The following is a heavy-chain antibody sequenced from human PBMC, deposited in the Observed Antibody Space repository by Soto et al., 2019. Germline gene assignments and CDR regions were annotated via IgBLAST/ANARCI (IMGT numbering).Heavy chain of an antibody. J-gene: IGHJ4*02. CDR3: ARDRWDMIVVD. Sequence: QVQLVESGGGLVKPGGSLRLSCAASGFTFSDYYMSWIRQAPGKGLEWVSYISSSSSYTNYADSVKGRFTISRDNAKNSLYLQMNSLRAEDTAVYYCARDRWDMIVVDWGQGTLVTVSS. V-gene: IGHV3-11*05. D-gene: IGHD3-22*01. CDR2: ISSSSSYT. CDR1: GFTFSDYY.